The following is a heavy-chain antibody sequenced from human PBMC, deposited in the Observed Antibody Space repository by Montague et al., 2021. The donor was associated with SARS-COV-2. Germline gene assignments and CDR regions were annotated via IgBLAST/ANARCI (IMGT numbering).Heavy chain of an antibody. D-gene: IGHD3-9*01. Sequence: SETLSLTCTVSGVSITDYYWCWIRLPPRTGQERVGVVLYNKGSNINPSPNIRIAISVDASKTKFSLRLTSVTAADTAFYYCVRHPHYDGLNGPPDFWGQGTLVTVSS. CDR2: VLYNKGS. V-gene: IGHV4-59*08. CDR1: GVSITDYY. CDR3: VRHPHYDGLNGPPDF. J-gene: IGHJ4*02.